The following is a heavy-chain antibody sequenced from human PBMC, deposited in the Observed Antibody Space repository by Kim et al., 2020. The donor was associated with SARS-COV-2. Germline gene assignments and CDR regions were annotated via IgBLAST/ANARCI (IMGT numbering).Heavy chain of an antibody. V-gene: IGHV1-8*01. CDR1: GYTFTSYD. Sequence: ASVKVSCKASGYTFTSYDINWVRQATGQGLEWMGWKNPNSGNTGYAQKFQGRVTMTRNTSISTAYMELSSLRSEDTAVYYCARHLPITMIVVAMRTDDAFDSWGQGTMVTVSS. CDR3: ARHLPITMIVVAMRTDDAFDS. J-gene: IGHJ3*02. D-gene: IGHD3-22*01. CDR2: KNPNSGNT.